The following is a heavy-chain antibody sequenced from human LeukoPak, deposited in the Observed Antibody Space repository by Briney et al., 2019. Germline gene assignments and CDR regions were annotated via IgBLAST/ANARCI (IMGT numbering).Heavy chain of an antibody. V-gene: IGHV4-34*01. CDR3: VREDGHVGGID. Sequence: SETLSLTCAVYVGSFSNYYWNWIRQPPGKGLEWIGEINHRGSTNYNPSLKSRVTITVDTSKNQFSLKLSSVTAADTAVYYCVREDGHVGGIDWGQGTLVTVSS. CDR1: VGSFSNYY. CDR2: INHRGST. J-gene: IGHJ4*02. D-gene: IGHD5-24*01.